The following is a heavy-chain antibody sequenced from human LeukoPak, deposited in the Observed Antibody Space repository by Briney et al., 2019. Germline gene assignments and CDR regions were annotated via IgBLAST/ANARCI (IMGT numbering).Heavy chain of an antibody. V-gene: IGHV4-59*01. D-gene: IGHD6-13*01. Sequence: SETLSLTCTVSGGSISSYYWSWIRQPPGKGLEWIGYIYYSGSTNYNPSLKSRVTISVDTSKSQFSLELSSVTAADTAVYYCARDVSSSAHFRWFDPWGQGTLVTVSS. CDR2: IYYSGST. J-gene: IGHJ5*02. CDR1: GGSISSYY. CDR3: ARDVSSSAHFRWFDP.